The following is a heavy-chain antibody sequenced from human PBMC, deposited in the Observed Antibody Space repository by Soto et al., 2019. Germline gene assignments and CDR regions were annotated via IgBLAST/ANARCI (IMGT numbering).Heavy chain of an antibody. CDR3: ARGPLRNWFDP. CDR2: INAGNGNT. Sequence: PPAKRQSLEWMGWINAGNGNTKYSQKFQGRVTITKNTSASTAYMELSSLRSEDMAVYYCARGPLRNWFDPWGQR. D-gene: IGHD4-17*01. V-gene: IGHV1-3*01. J-gene: IGHJ5*02.